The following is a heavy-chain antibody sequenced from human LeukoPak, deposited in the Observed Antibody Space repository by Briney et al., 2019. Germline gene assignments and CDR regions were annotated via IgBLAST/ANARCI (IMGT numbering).Heavy chain of an antibody. CDR1: GFTFSTYN. Sequence: TGGSLRLSCVASGFTFSTYNMHWVRQAPGKGLEWVSTISSSSSSYKYYADSVKGRFTISRDNAKNSLYLQMNSLRPEDTALYYCVKDMGYSSGWFDFWGQGTLVIVSS. V-gene: IGHV3-21*04. J-gene: IGHJ5*01. CDR2: ISSSSSSYK. CDR3: VKDMGYSSGWFDF. D-gene: IGHD6-19*01.